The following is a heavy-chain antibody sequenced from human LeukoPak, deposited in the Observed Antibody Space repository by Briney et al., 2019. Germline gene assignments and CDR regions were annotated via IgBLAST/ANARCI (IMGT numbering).Heavy chain of an antibody. J-gene: IGHJ5*02. D-gene: IGHD6-13*01. CDR3: ARAVTSSSSWYKWVNWFDP. CDR2: VYYSGNT. CDR1: GGSISSSSYY. Sequence: SETLFLTCTVSGGSISSSSYYWGWIRQPPGKGLECIGRVYYSGNTYYSPSLKSRVTISVDTSKNQFSLKLSSVTAADTAVYYCARAVTSSSSWYKWVNWFDPWGQGTLVTVSS. V-gene: IGHV4-39*07.